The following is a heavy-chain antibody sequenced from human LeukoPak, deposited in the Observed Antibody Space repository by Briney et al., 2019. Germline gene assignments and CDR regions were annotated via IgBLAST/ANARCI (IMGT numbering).Heavy chain of an antibody. Sequence: GGSLRLSCAGSGFAFGTYAMSWVRHAPGMGLEWVSSISANGQATYYAHSVEGRFTISIDNSKSTLYLQLNSLRPEDTATYHCARDPYNTILYRLAHWGQGTLVTVSS. CDR3: ARDPYNTILYRLAH. CDR2: ISANGQAT. CDR1: GFAFGTYA. D-gene: IGHD3-10*01. V-gene: IGHV3-23*01. J-gene: IGHJ4*02.